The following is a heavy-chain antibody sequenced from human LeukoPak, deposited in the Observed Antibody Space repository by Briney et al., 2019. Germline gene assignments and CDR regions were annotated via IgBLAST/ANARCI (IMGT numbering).Heavy chain of an antibody. J-gene: IGHJ5*02. V-gene: IGHV4-39*01. Sequence: SETLSLTCTVSGGSISSSSYYWGWIRQPPRKGLEWIGSIYYSGSTYYNPSLKSRVTISVDTSKNQFSLKLSSVTAADTAVYYCARKWLVRANWFDPWGQGTLVTVSS. CDR2: IYYSGST. D-gene: IGHD6-19*01. CDR1: GGSISSSSYY. CDR3: ARKWLVRANWFDP.